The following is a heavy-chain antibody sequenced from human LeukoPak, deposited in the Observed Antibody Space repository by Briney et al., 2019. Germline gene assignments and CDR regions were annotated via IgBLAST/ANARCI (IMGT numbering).Heavy chain of an antibody. CDR3: ATSDSSGYYYRGGGDY. D-gene: IGHD3-22*01. Sequence: GGSLRLSCAASGFTVSSNYMSWVRQAPGKGLEWVSVIYSGGSAYYADSVKGRFTISRDNSKNTLYLQMNSLRAEDTAVYYCATSDSSGYYYRGGGDYWGQGTLVTVSS. CDR2: IYSGGSA. V-gene: IGHV3-66*01. J-gene: IGHJ4*02. CDR1: GFTVSSNY.